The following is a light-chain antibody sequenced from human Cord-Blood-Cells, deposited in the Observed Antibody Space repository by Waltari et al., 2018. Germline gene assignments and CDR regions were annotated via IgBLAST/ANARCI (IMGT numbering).Light chain of an antibody. CDR2: DAS. CDR3: QQRSNWSYT. Sequence: EIVLTQSPATLSLSPGERATLSCRASQSVSSYLAWYQQKPGQAPMLLIYDASNRATGIPARFSGSGSGTDFTLTISSLEPEDFAVYYCQQRSNWSYTFGQGTKLEIK. J-gene: IGKJ2*01. CDR1: QSVSSY. V-gene: IGKV3-11*01.